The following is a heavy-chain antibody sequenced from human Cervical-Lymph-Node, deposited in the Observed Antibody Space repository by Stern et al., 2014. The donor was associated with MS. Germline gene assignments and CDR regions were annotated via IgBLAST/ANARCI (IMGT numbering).Heavy chain of an antibody. D-gene: IGHD2-21*02. CDR3: ANLGDSRDY. V-gene: IGHV3-21*01. Sequence: EVQLLESGGGLVKPGGSLRLSCAASGFIFSDYTMNWVRQSPGKGLEWVSSISSRSNYIHYADSVKGRFTISRDNAKNALYLQMDSLRAEDTAVYYCANLGDSRDYWGQGTRVTVSS. CDR1: GFIFSDYT. J-gene: IGHJ4*02. CDR2: ISSRSNYI.